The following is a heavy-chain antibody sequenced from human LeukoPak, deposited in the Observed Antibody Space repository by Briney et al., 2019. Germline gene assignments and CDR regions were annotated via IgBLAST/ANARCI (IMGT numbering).Heavy chain of an antibody. V-gene: IGHV1-2*02. D-gene: IGHD6-19*01. J-gene: IGHJ6*02. CDR2: INPNSGGT. CDR3: ARDMASSGWYVWDV. CDR1: GYTFTGYY. Sequence: ASVKVSCKASGYTFTGYYMHWVRQAPGQGLEWMGWINPNSGGTNYAQEFQGRVTMTRDTSISTAYMELSRLRSDDTAVYYCARDMASSGWYVWDVWGQGTTVTVSS.